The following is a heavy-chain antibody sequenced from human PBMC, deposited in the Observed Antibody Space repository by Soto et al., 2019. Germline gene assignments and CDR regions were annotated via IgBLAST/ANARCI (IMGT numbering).Heavy chain of an antibody. V-gene: IGHV4-39*01. J-gene: IGHJ4*02. CDR1: GGSISSSSYY. Sequence: QLQLQESGPGLVKPSETLSLTCTVSGGSISSSSYYWGWIRQPPGKGLEWIGSIYYSGSTYYNPSLKSPVPISVDTSKHQFSLQLSSVTAADTAVYYCARRLREYYDSVYFDYWGQGTLVTVSS. D-gene: IGHD3-22*01. CDR2: IYYSGST. CDR3: ARRLREYYDSVYFDY.